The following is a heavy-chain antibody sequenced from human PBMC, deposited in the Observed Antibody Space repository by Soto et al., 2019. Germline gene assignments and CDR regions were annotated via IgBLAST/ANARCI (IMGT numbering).Heavy chain of an antibody. Sequence: SETLSLTCTVSGGSISSYYWSWIRQPPGKGLEWIGYIYYSGSTNYNPSLKSRVTISVDTSKNQFSLKLSSVTAADTAVYYCARQAPGYYFDYWGQGTLVTVSS. J-gene: IGHJ4*02. CDR2: IYYSGST. CDR1: GGSISSYY. V-gene: IGHV4-59*08. CDR3: ARQAPGYYFDY.